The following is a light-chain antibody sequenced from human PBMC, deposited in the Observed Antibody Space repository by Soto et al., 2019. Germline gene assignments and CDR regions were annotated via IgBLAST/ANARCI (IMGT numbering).Light chain of an antibody. CDR3: QQYSSAVT. CDR2: AAS. J-gene: IGKJ1*01. V-gene: IGKV1-8*01. CDR1: QGISSY. Sequence: AIRMTQSPSSLSASTGDRVTITCRASQGISSYLAWYQQKPGKAPKLLIYAASTLQGGVPSRFSGSGSGTEFTLTISSLQPDDFATYYCQQYSSAVTFGQGTKVDIK.